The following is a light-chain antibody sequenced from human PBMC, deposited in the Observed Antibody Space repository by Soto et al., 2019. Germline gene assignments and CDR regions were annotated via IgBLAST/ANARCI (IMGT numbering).Light chain of an antibody. J-gene: IGLJ2*01. V-gene: IGLV2-14*01. CDR2: DVN. CDR1: SSDVGGYNY. Sequence: SALTQPASVSGSPGQSIPISCTGTSSDVGGYNYVSWYQQHPGKAPKLMIYDVNTRPSGVSNRFSGSKSGNTASLTISGLQAEDEADYYCSSYTSSISFGGGTKLTVL. CDR3: SSYTSSIS.